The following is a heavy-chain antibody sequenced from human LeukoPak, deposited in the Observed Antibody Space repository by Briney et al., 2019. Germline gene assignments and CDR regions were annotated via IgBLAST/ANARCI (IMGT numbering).Heavy chain of an antibody. CDR1: GFTFSSYG. CDR2: ISYDGSNK. V-gene: IGHV3-30*18. J-gene: IGHJ5*02. D-gene: IGHD2-2*01. Sequence: GGSLRLSCAASGFTFSSYGMHWVRQAPGKGLEWVAVISYDGSNKYYADSVKGRFTISRDNSKNTLYLQMNSLRAEDTAVYYCAKDIVVVPAGGPDWFDPWGQGTLVTVSS. CDR3: AKDIVVVPAGGPDWFDP.